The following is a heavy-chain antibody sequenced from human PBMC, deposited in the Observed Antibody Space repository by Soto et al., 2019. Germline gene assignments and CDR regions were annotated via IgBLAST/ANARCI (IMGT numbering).Heavy chain of an antibody. CDR1: GYTFTSYD. Sequence: ASVKVSCKASGYTFTSYDINWVRQATGQGLEWMGWMNPNSGNTGYAQKFQGRVTMTRNTSISTAYMELSSLRSEDTAVYYCARGPGKQLKNYYYYGMDVWGQGTTVPVSS. CDR3: ARGPGKQLKNYYYYGMDV. D-gene: IGHD6-6*01. V-gene: IGHV1-8*01. J-gene: IGHJ6*02. CDR2: MNPNSGNT.